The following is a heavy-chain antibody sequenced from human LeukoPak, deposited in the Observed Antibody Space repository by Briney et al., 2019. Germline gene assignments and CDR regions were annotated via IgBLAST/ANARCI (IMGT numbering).Heavy chain of an antibody. CDR2: FDPEDGET. CDR1: GYTLTELS. J-gene: IGHJ3*02. D-gene: IGHD3-22*01. V-gene: IGHV1-24*01. Sequence: VASVKVSCKVSGYTLTELSMHWVRQAPGKGLEWMGGFDPEDGETIYAQKFQGRVTMTEDTSTDTAYMELSSLRSEDTAVYYCATHYYDSSGYYYVRLDAFDIWGQGTMVTVSS. CDR3: ATHYYDSSGYYYVRLDAFDI.